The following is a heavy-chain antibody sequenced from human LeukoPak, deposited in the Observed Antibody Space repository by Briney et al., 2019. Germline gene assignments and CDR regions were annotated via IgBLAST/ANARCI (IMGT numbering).Heavy chain of an antibody. CDR3: VRDVVDNHIWSGFYY. Sequence: GGSLRLSCSTSGFTFGDYAMAWVRQAPGKGPEYIGFIRSKVYGGTADYAASVKGRFTISRDDSKSIVYLQMDSLKTEDTAVYYCVRDVVDNHIWSGFYYWGQGTLVTVSS. V-gene: IGHV3-49*04. J-gene: IGHJ4*02. CDR2: IRSKVYGGTA. D-gene: IGHD3-3*02. CDR1: GFTFGDYA.